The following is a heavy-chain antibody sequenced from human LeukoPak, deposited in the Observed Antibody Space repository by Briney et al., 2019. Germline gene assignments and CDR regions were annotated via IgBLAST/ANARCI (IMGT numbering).Heavy chain of an antibody. D-gene: IGHD2-2*01. J-gene: IGHJ5*02. CDR3: ARDLPARAVVPAAIRGWFDP. CDR2: ISNDGDTR. Sequence: GGSLRLSCAASGFTLGDYYMSWVRQPPEKGPEWVSYISNDGDTRYYADSVKGRFTISRDNSKNLLFLQMNSLRAEDTAVYYCARDLPARAVVPAAIRGWFDPWGQGTLVTVSS. V-gene: IGHV3-11*01. CDR1: GFTLGDYY.